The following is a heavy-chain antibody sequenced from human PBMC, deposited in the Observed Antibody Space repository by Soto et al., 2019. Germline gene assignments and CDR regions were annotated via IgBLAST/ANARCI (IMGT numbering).Heavy chain of an antibody. CDR3: ARARADQWSSWYRGWWFDP. CDR2: ISSSSSYI. CDR1: GFTFSSYS. Sequence: GGSLRLSCAASGFTFSSYSMNWVRQAPGKGLEWVSSISSSSSYIYYADSVKGRFTISRDNAKNSLYLQMNSPRAEDTAVYYCARARADQWSSWYRGWWFDPWGQGTLVTVSS. J-gene: IGHJ5*02. V-gene: IGHV3-21*01. D-gene: IGHD6-13*01.